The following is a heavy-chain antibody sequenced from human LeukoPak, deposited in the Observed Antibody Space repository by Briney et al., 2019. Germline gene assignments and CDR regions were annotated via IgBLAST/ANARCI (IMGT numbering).Heavy chain of an antibody. CDR3: TTDDSSGYYYRDY. D-gene: IGHD3-22*01. J-gene: IGHJ4*02. Sequence: GGSLRLSCAASGFTFSSYSMNWVRQAPGKGLEWVGRIKSKTDGGTTDYAAPVKGRFTISRDDSKNTLYLQMNSLKTEDTAVYYCTTDDSSGYYYRDYWGQGTLVTVSS. CDR1: GFTFSSYS. V-gene: IGHV3-15*01. CDR2: IKSKTDGGTT.